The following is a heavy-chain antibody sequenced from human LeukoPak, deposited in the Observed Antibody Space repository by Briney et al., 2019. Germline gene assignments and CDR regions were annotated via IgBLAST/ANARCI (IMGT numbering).Heavy chain of an antibody. V-gene: IGHV4-59*08. CDR3: ARHLRAFDI. Sequence: SETLSLTCTVSGGSISSYYWSWIRQPPGKGLEWIGYIYYSGGTNYNPSLKSRVTISVDTSKNQFSLKLSSVTAADTAVYYCARHLRAFDIWGQGTMVTVSS. J-gene: IGHJ3*02. CDR2: IYYSGGT. CDR1: GGSISSYY.